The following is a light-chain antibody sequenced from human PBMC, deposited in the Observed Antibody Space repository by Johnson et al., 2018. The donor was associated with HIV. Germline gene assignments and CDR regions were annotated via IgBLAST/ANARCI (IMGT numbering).Light chain of an antibody. CDR3: GTWDSSLSAPL. J-gene: IGLJ1*01. CDR2: DNN. CDR1: SSNIGNNY. V-gene: IGLV1-51*01. Sequence: QSVLTQPPSVSAAPRQKVTISCSGSSSNIGNNYVSWYQHLPGTAPKLLIYDNNKRPSGIPDRFSGSKSGTSATLGITGLQTGDEADYYCGTWDSSLSAPLFGTGTKVTVL.